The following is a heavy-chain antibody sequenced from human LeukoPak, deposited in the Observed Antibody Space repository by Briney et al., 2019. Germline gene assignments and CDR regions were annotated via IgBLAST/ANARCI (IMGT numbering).Heavy chain of an antibody. CDR3: AKDLRVDGFNYGDY. D-gene: IGHD5-24*01. J-gene: IGHJ4*02. CDR2: ISYDGSSK. CDR1: GFTFSTYA. Sequence: GGSLRLSCTASGFTFSTYAMHCVRQAPVKGLEWVAVISYDGSSKYYADSVKGRFTISRDNSKNTVYLQMNSLRAEDTAVYYCAKDLRVDGFNYGDYWGQGTLVTVSS. V-gene: IGHV3-30*18.